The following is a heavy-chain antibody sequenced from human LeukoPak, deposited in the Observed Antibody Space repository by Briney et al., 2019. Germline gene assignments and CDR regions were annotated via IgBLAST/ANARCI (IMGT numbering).Heavy chain of an antibody. J-gene: IGHJ4*02. D-gene: IGHD6-19*01. CDR1: GFTFSNYA. Sequence: AGGSLRLSCSASGFTFSNYAMNWVRQAPGKGLQWVSSISGSSTYIFYADSVKGRFTISRDNAKNSLYLQMNSLRADDTAVYYCVRYLPENSGWYAGYWGQVALVTVS. CDR3: VRYLPENSGWYAGY. CDR2: ISGSSTYI. V-gene: IGHV3-21*01.